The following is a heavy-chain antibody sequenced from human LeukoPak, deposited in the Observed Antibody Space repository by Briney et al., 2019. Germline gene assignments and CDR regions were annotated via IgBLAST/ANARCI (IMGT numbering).Heavy chain of an antibody. J-gene: IGHJ4*02. D-gene: IGHD3-16*01. CDR3: ARGFMGANFDY. CDR2: IHFSGST. CDR1: GGSISSYY. Sequence: SETLSLTCTVSGGSISSYYWSWIRQSPDKGLELIGYIHFSGSTDYNPSLKSRVTISVDTSKNQFSLRLSSVTAADTAVYYCARGFMGANFDYWGQGTLVTVSS. V-gene: IGHV4-59*01.